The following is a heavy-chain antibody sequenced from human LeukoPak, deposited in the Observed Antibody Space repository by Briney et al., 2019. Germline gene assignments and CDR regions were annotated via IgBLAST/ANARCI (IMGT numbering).Heavy chain of an antibody. Sequence: GGSLRPSWPPSGSTLNNYYMSWIRQHSGKGLEWLSYINIGGTNTHYADSVKGRFTISRDNAKKSLYLEMNNLRAEDTAVYYCATDGAGFATWGQGVLVTVSS. CDR3: ATDGAGFAT. CDR2: INIGGTNT. CDR1: GSTLNNYY. J-gene: IGHJ5*02. V-gene: IGHV3-11*01.